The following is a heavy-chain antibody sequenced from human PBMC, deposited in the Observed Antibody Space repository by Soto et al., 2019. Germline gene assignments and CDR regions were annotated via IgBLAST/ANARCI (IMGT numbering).Heavy chain of an antibody. CDR2: IKQDGSEK. V-gene: IGHV3-7*03. J-gene: IGHJ4*02. CDR1: GFTFSGYW. CDR3: ARDSLFGVVILDY. D-gene: IGHD3-3*01. Sequence: GGSLRLSCAASGFTFSGYWMSWVRQAPGKGLEWVANIKQDGSEKYYVDSVKGRFTISRDNAKNSLYLQMNSLRAEDTAVYYCARDSLFGVVILDYWGQGTLVTVSS.